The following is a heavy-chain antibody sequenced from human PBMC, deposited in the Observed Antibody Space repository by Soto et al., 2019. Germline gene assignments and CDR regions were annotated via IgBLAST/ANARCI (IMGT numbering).Heavy chain of an antibody. J-gene: IGHJ4*02. CDR2: INHSGST. CDR3: ARAAGLSSSWSN. Sequence: SETLSLTCAVYGGSFSGYYWSWIRQPPGKGLEWIGEINHSGSTNYNPSLKSRVTISVDTSKNQFSLKLSSVTAADTAVYYCARAAGLSSSWSNWGQGTLVTVSS. D-gene: IGHD6-13*01. CDR1: GGSFSGYY. V-gene: IGHV4-34*01.